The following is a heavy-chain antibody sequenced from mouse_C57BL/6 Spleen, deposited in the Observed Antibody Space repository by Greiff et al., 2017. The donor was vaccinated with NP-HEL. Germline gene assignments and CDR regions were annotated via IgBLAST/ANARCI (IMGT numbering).Heavy chain of an antibody. CDR3: TRTYSNIYWYFDV. V-gene: IGHV6-6*01. J-gene: IGHJ1*03. CDR1: GFTFSDAW. CDR2: IRNKANNHAT. D-gene: IGHD2-5*01. Sequence: DVQLVESGGGLVQPGGSMKLSCAASGFTFSDAWMDWVRQSPEKGLEWVAEIRNKANNHATYYAESVKGRFTISRDDSKSSVYLQMNSLRAEDTGIYYCTRTYSNIYWYFDVWGTGTTVTVSS.